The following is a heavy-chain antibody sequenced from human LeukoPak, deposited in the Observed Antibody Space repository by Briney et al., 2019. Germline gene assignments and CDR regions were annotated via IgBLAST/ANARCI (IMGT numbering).Heavy chain of an antibody. CDR2: IYTRGST. Sequence: KPSETLSLTCTVSGGSFTSYYWSWIRQPAGKGLEWIGRIYTRGSTNYNPSLKSRVTVSVDTSRNQFSLKLTSVTAADTAVYYCAGEGHYYDSTGYYYGGEDYWGQGTLVTVSS. CDR1: GGSFTSYY. V-gene: IGHV4-4*07. CDR3: AGEGHYYDSTGYYYGGEDY. J-gene: IGHJ4*02. D-gene: IGHD3-22*01.